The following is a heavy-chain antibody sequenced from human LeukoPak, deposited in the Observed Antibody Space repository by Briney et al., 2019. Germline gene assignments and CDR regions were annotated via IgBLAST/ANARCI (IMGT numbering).Heavy chain of an antibody. D-gene: IGHD6-19*01. CDR1: GGSISSDNW. V-gene: IGHV4-4*02. CDR2: IYHSGST. CDR3: ATNGWYCLDH. Sequence: SGTLSLTCAVSGGSISSDNWWSWVRQPPGKGLEWIGEIYHSGSTNYNPSLQSRVTISVDKSNNHFSLRLTSVTAADTAVYYCATNGWYCLDHWGQGALVTVSS. J-gene: IGHJ1*01.